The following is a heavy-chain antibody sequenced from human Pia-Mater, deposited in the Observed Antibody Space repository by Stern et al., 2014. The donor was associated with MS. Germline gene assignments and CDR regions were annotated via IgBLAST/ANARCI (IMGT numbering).Heavy chain of an antibody. CDR3: ARGDRGPATLLYFQY. V-gene: IGHV3-21*01. CDR1: GFTFSSYS. J-gene: IGHJ1*01. CDR2: IDSSSDYI. Sequence: EVQLAESGGGLVKPGGSLRLSCAASGFTFSSYSMNWVRQAPGKGLEWVSSIDSSSDYIYYTDSVKGRFTISRDNARNSLFLQMNGLRAEDTAVYYCARGDRGPATLLYFQYWGQGTLLTVSS. D-gene: IGHD2-15*01.